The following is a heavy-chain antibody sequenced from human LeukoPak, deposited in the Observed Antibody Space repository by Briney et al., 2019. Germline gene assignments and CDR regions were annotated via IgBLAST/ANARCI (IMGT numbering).Heavy chain of an antibody. CDR1: GYTFTSYG. D-gene: IGHD6-19*01. V-gene: IGHV1-18*01. J-gene: IGHJ4*02. CDR2: ISAYNGNT. Sequence: GASVKVSCKASGYTFTSYGISWVRQAPGQGLEWMGWISAYNGNTNYAQKLQGRVTMTTDTSTSTAYMELRSLRSDDTAVYYCARAGIESGWYFFYDPDIDYWGQGTLVTVSS. CDR3: ARAGIESGWYFFYDPDIDY.